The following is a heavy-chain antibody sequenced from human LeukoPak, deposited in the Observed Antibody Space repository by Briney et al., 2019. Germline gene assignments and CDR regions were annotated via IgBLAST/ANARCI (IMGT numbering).Heavy chain of an antibody. J-gene: IGHJ3*02. CDR1: GGSFSGYY. CDR2: INHSGST. V-gene: IGHV4-34*01. D-gene: IGHD6-13*01. CDR3: ARGFSSTYDAFDI. Sequence: SETLSLTCAVYGGSFSGYYWGWIRQPPGKGLEWIGEINHSGSTNYNPSLKSRLNISEDTSKNQFSLKLRFVTAADTAVYYCARGFSSTYDAFDIWGQGTMVTVSS.